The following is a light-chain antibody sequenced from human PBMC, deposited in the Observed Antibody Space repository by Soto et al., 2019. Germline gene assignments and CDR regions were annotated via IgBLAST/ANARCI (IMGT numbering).Light chain of an antibody. V-gene: IGLV2-23*01. CDR2: EGS. J-gene: IGLJ1*01. CDR3: CSYAGSSTLYV. Sequence: QSALTQPASVSGSPGQSITISCTGTSSDVGSYNLVSWYQQHPGKAPKLMIYEGSKRPSGVSNRFSGSKSGNTASLTISGLQAEDEADYYCCSYAGSSTLYVFGTGNKVTVL. CDR1: SSDVGSYNL.